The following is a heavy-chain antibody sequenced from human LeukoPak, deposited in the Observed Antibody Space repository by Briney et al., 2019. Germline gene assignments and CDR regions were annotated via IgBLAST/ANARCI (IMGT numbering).Heavy chain of an antibody. J-gene: IGHJ4*02. V-gene: IGHV1-18*01. CDR1: GYTFTSYG. CDR3: VRSTTRYYYDSSGYFDY. CDR2: IRAYNGNT. Sequence: ASVKVSCKASGYTFTSYGISWVRQAPGQGLEWMGWIRAYNGNTNYAQKLQGRVTMTTDTSTSTAYMELRSLRSDDTAVYYCVRSTTRYYYDSSGYFDYWGQGTLVTVSS. D-gene: IGHD3-22*01.